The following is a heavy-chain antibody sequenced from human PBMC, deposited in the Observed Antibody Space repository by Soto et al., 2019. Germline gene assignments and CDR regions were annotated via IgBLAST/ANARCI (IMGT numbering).Heavy chain of an antibody. J-gene: IGHJ4*02. Sequence: SETLSLTCTVSGGSISSYYWSWIRQPPGEGLEWIGYIYYSGSTNYNPSLKSRVTISVDTSKNQFSLKLSSVTAADTAVYYCARRYGENFDYWGQGTLVTVSS. V-gene: IGHV4-59*01. D-gene: IGHD1-26*01. CDR2: IYYSGST. CDR1: GGSISSYY. CDR3: ARRYGENFDY.